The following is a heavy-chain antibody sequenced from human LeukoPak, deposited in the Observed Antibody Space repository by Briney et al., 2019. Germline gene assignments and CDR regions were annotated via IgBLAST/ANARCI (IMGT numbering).Heavy chain of an antibody. CDR3: ARHLGGDPVY. Sequence: ASVKVSCKASGYTFTGYYMHWVRQAPGQGLEWMRWINPNSGGTNYAQKFQGRVTMTRDTSISTAYMELGRLRSDDTAVYSCARHLGGDPVYWGQGTLVTVSS. CDR2: INPNSGGT. V-gene: IGHV1-2*02. J-gene: IGHJ4*02. CDR1: GYTFTGYY. D-gene: IGHD3-16*01.